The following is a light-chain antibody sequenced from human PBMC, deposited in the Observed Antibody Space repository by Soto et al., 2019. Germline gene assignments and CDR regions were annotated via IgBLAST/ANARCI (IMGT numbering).Light chain of an antibody. CDR1: QGFSNS. J-gene: IGKJ4*01. V-gene: IGKV1-27*01. CDR3: HKYDSAPLT. Sequence: DIQMTQSPSSLTASIGDRVTISCRASQGFSNSLAWYQQKPGKVPTLLIYGASMLQSGVPSRFSGSGSGTEFTLTISCLQPEDVATSFCHKYDSAPLTFGGGTKVEIK. CDR2: GAS.